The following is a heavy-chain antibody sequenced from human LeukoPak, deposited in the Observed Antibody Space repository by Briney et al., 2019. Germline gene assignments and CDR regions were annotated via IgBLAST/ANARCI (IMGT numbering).Heavy chain of an antibody. V-gene: IGHV4-39*01. CDR3: ARHYGLNYYDSSAYEY. CDR1: GCSISGSSFY. CDR2: RYESGST. J-gene: IGHJ4*01. Sequence: AETLSLTCTVSGCSISGSSFYWGWIPPPRGKGREWIVSRYESGSTFYSPPLKSRVTISIHTSKNQFSLKLTSVTAADTAVYFCARHYGLNYYDSSAYEYWGQEPWSPCPQ. D-gene: IGHD3-22*01.